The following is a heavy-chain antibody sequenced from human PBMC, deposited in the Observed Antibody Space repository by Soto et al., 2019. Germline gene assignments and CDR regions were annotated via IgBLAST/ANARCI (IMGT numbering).Heavy chain of an antibody. D-gene: IGHD6-19*01. V-gene: IGHV3-23*01. CDR2: MSGSGAST. CDR3: AKVGSGWYYFDY. J-gene: IGHJ4*02. CDR1: GFTFSNYP. Sequence: GGSLRLSCAASGFTFSNYPMSWFRQAPGKGLEWVSGMSGSGASTYYADSVKGRFTISRDNSKNTLYLQMNSLRGEDTAIYYCAKVGSGWYYFDYWGQGTLVTVSS.